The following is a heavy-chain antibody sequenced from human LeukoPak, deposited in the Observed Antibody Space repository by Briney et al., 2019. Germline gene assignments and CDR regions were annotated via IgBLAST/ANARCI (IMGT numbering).Heavy chain of an antibody. CDR2: FFLKGST. Sequence: PSETLSLTCTVSGYSITSAYYWGWIRQPPGKGLEWIGSFFLKGSTYYNPSLKSRVTISVDTSKNQFSLRLSSVTAADTAVYYCARVTGYIVEDYFDYWGQGTLVTVSS. V-gene: IGHV4-38-2*02. CDR1: GYSITSAYY. CDR3: ARVTGYIVEDYFDY. J-gene: IGHJ4*02. D-gene: IGHD3-22*01.